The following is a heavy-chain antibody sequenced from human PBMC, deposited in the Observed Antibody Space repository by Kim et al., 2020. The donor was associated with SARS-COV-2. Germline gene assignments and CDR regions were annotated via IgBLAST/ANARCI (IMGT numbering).Heavy chain of an antibody. CDR1: GLTFSSFA. CDR2: MSGSDGAT. J-gene: IGHJ5*02. CDR3: ATNSFYSFGS. Sequence: GGSLRLSCAASGLTFSSFAMSWVRQAPGKGLEWMSIMSGSDGATYYADSVRGRFTISRDNSKNTLYLQMNNLRAEDTAMYYCATNSFYSFGSWGQGTLVTVAS. V-gene: IGHV3-23*01. D-gene: IGHD3-10*01.